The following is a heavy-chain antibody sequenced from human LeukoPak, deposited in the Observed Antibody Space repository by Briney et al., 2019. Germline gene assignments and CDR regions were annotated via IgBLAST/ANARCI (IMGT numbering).Heavy chain of an antibody. D-gene: IGHD3-22*01. V-gene: IGHV4-34*01. J-gene: IGHJ6*03. CDR3: ARAYYYDSSGYYGNYYYYYMDV. CDR1: GGSFSGYY. CDR2: INHSGST. Sequence: PSETLSLTCAVYGGSFSGYYWSWIRQPPGKGLEWIGEINHSGSTNYNPSLKSRVTISVDTSKNQFSLKLSSVTAADTAVYYCARAYYYDSSGYYGNYYYYYMDVWGKGTTVTVSS.